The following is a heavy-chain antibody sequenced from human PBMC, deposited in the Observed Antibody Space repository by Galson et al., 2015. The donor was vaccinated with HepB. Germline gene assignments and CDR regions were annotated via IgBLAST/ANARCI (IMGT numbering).Heavy chain of an antibody. CDR2: INWNGGST. CDR1: GFTFSSYA. V-gene: IGHV3-20*04. Sequence: SLRLSCAASGFTFSSYAMSWVRQAPGKGLEWVSGINWNGGSTGYADSVKGRFTISRDNAKNSLYLQMNSLRAEDTALYYCARDHRRYGSGSYYFDYWGQGTLVTVSS. D-gene: IGHD3-10*01. CDR3: ARDHRRYGSGSYYFDY. J-gene: IGHJ4*02.